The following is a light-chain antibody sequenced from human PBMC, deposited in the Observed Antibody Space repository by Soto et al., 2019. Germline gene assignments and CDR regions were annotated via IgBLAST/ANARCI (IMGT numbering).Light chain of an antibody. CDR2: DVT. Sequence: QSALTQPASVSGSPGQSIAISCTGTSSDVGGYNYVSWYQQHPGKAPNLIIYDVTSRPSGVSNRFSGSKSGNTASLTISGLQAEDEADYYCSSYTSSSTYVFGTGTKLTVL. J-gene: IGLJ1*01. CDR3: SSYTSSSTYV. CDR1: SSDVGGYNY. V-gene: IGLV2-14*01.